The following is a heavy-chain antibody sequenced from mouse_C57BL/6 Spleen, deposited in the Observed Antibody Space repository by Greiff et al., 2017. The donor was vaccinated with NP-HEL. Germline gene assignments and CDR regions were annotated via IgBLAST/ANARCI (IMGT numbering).Heavy chain of an antibody. J-gene: IGHJ2*01. V-gene: IGHV1-82*01. D-gene: IGHD2-4*01. CDR1: GYAFSSSW. CDR2: IYPGDGDT. Sequence: QVQLQQSGPELVKPGASVKISCKASGYAFSSSWMNWVKQRPGKGLEWIGRIYPGDGDTNYNGKFKGKATLTADKSSSTAYMQLSSLTSEDSAVYFCASFYYDYDYDYWGQGTTLTVSS. CDR3: ASFYYDYDYDY.